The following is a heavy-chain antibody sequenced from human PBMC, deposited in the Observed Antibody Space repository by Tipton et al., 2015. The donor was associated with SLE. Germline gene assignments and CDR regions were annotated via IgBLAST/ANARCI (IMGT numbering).Heavy chain of an antibody. Sequence: TLSLTCAVSGYSISSGYYWGWIRQTPGKGLEWIGYIYYGVSTTYNPSLKSRVTISRDTSKNQFSLSLSSVTAADTAVYYCARGKTPGGSIHYYDYWGQGILVTVSS. CDR1: GYSISSGYY. J-gene: IGHJ4*02. V-gene: IGHV4-38-2*01. CDR3: ARGKTPGGSIHYYDY. D-gene: IGHD2-8*02. CDR2: IYYGVST.